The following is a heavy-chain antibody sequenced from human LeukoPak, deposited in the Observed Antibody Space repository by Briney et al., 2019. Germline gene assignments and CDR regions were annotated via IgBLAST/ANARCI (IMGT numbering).Heavy chain of an antibody. CDR1: GFTFSSYW. D-gene: IGHD5/OR15-5a*01. CDR2: ISSDGSVT. V-gene: IGHV3-74*01. J-gene: IGHJ4*02. CDR3: STSFDY. Sequence: SGGSLRLSCVASGFTFSSYWMHWVRQGPGKGLVWVSRISSDGSVTIYADSVKGRFTISRDNAKSTLYLQMNSLRAEDTAVYYCSTSFDYWGPGTQVTVSS.